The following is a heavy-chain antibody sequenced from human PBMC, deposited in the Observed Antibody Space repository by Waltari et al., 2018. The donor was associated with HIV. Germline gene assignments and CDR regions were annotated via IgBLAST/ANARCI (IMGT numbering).Heavy chain of an antibody. CDR2: IIPICGTA. CDR1: GGTFSRYA. J-gene: IGHJ6*02. V-gene: IGHV1-69*06. D-gene: IGHD1-1*01. CDR3: ARLEGSWKSNYYGMDV. Sequence: QVQLVQSGAEVKKPGSSVKVSCKASGGTFSRYAISWVRQAPGQGLEWRGGIIPICGTANYAQKFQGRVTITADKSTSTAYMELSSLRSEDTAVYYCARLEGSWKSNYYGMDVWGQGTTVTVSS.